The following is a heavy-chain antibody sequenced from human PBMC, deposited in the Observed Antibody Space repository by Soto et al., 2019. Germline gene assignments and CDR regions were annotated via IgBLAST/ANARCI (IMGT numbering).Heavy chain of an antibody. D-gene: IGHD5-12*01. CDR2: ISSSGFT. J-gene: IGHJ4*02. CDR3: ARDHGGYGTFDY. CDR1: GYTFSSSA. V-gene: IGHV1-18*04. Sequence: QVRLVQSGPEVKKPEASVKVSCKASGYTFSSSAISWVRQAPGQGPEWMGWISSSGFTNYAQNFQGRVTVTVDSSTTTAYMEVRSLSSADTAIYYCARDHGGYGTFDYCGQGNLVTVSS.